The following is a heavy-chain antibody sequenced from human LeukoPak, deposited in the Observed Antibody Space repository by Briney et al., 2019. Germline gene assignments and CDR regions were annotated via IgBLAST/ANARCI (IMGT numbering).Heavy chain of an antibody. CDR1: GFTFSSYW. CDR2: INSDGSST. V-gene: IGHV3-74*01. D-gene: IGHD3-10*01. J-gene: IGHJ5*02. Sequence: GGSLRLSCAASGFTFSSYWMHWVRQAPGKGLVWVSRINSDGSSTSYADSVKGRFTISRDNAKNTLYLQMNSLRAEDTAVYYCARDRRYYGSGRGFDPWGQGTLVTVSS. CDR3: ARDRRYYGSGRGFDP.